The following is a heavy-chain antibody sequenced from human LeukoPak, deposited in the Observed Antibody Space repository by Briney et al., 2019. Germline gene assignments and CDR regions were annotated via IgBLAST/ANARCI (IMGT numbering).Heavy chain of an antibody. CDR3: ARMSAARYTILREYYMDV. V-gene: IGHV4-38-2*02. J-gene: IGHJ6*03. CDR2: IYHSGST. D-gene: IGHD3-9*01. Sequence: SATLSLTCTVSGYSISSGSYWGWIRQPRGKGLEWVGSIYHSGSTYHNPSLKSRVTISVDTSKNQFSLKLSSVTAADTAVYYCARMSAARYTILREYYMDVWGKGTTVTISS. CDR1: GYSISSGSY.